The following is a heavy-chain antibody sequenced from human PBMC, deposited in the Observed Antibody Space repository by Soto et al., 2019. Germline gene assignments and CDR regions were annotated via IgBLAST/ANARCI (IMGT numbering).Heavy chain of an antibody. CDR2: IYPGDSDT. CDR1: GYSSTSYW. CDR3: ARGRSGYDYQSYYYYGMDV. Sequence: PXGPLKISCKGCGYSSTSYWIGWVRQMPGKGLEWMGIIYPGDSDTRYSPSFQGQVTISADKSISTAYLQWSSLKASDTAMYYCARGRSGYDYQSYYYYGMDVWGQGTTVTVSS. J-gene: IGHJ6*02. D-gene: IGHD5-12*01. V-gene: IGHV5-51*01.